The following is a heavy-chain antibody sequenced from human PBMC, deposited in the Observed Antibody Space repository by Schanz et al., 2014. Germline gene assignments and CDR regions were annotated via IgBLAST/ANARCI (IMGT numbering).Heavy chain of an antibody. V-gene: IGHV3-11*05. CDR1: GFTFSDYY. CDR3: ARRASCSRIGCPFDS. CDR2: ISSGSSYA. Sequence: VQLVESGGGLVQPGGSLRLSCAASGFTFSDYYMSWIRQAPGKGLEWVSDISSGSSYANYADSVKGRFTISRDNAKNSLYLQMNSLKTEDTAMYYCARRASCSRIGCPFDSWGQGTLVTVSS. J-gene: IGHJ4*02. D-gene: IGHD2-2*01.